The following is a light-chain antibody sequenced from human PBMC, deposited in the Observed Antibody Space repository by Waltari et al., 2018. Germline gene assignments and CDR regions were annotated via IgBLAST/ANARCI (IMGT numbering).Light chain of an antibody. CDR3: QQHYPTASLT. CDR2: WAS. Sequence: DIVMTQSPEYLAVSLGARATVNCKSSQSVLYSSNNKNYLAWYQLKPGPPPKLLIYWASTRESGVPDRFSGSGSGTDFTLTISSLQAEDVAVYYCQQHYPTASLTFGGGTKVAI. J-gene: IGKJ4*01. CDR1: QSVLYSSNNKNY. V-gene: IGKV4-1*01.